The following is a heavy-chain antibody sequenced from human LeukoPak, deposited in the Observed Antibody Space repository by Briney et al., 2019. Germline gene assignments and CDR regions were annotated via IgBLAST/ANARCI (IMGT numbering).Heavy chain of an antibody. D-gene: IGHD2/OR15-2a*01. Sequence: GGSLRLSCAASGFTFSTYGMHWVRQAPGKGLEWVAVIWYNGDNKYYADSVQGLFTISRDNSKNTLSLQMNSLRAEDTAVYYCARDVGLRSAPRYWGQGTLVTVSS. CDR2: IWYNGDNK. CDR3: ARDVGLRSAPRY. CDR1: GFTFSTYG. V-gene: IGHV3-33*01. J-gene: IGHJ4*02.